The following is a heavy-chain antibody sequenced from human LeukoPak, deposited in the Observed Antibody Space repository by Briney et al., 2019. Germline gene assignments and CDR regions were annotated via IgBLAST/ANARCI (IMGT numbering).Heavy chain of an antibody. CDR2: IKQDGSEK. CDR1: GFTFSSYW. V-gene: IGHV3-7*01. J-gene: IGHJ6*02. D-gene: IGHD3-9*01. CDR3: ARDGHDILTGYYTANYYYYGMDV. Sequence: PGGSLRLSCAASGFTFSSYWMSWVRQAPGKGLEWVANIKQDGSEKYYVDSVKGRFTISRDNAKNSLYLQMNSLRAEDTAAYYCARDGHDILTGYYTANYYYYGMDVWGQGTTVTVSS.